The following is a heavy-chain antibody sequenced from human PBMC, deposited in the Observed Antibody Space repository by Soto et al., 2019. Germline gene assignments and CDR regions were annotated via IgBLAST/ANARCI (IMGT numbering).Heavy chain of an antibody. CDR1: GFTFSDYY. V-gene: IGHV3-11*01. CDR3: ARMGARCSITSSSPSYYYMGA. D-gene: IGHD2-2*01. Sequence: GGSLRLSCAASGFTFSDYYMSWIRQAPGKGLEWVSYITSIDSTIYYADSVKGRFTISRDNAKNSLYLQMNSLRAEDTAVYYCARMGARCSITSSSPSYYYMGAWGKGTTVTVS. CDR2: ITSIDSTI. J-gene: IGHJ6*03.